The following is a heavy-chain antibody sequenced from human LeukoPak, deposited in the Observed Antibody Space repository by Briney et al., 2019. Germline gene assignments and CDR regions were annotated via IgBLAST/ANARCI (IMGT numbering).Heavy chain of an antibody. D-gene: IGHD1-1*01. CDR2: IYTSGST. CDR3: ARDTGTTGTTGEAEPPLYDATHGPPEWFDP. CDR1: GGSISSYY. Sequence: SETLSLTCTVSGGSISSYYWSWIRQPAGKGLEWIGRIYTSGSTNYNPSLKSRVTMSVDTSKNQFSLKLSSVTAADTAVYYCARDTGTTGTTGEAEPPLYDATHGPPEWFDPWGQGTLVTVSS. V-gene: IGHV4-4*07. J-gene: IGHJ5*02.